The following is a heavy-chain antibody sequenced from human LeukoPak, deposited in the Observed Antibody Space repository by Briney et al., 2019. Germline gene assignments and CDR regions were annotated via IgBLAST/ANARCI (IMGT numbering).Heavy chain of an antibody. CDR1: GFTFSSYS. CDR2: ISSSSSYI. V-gene: IGHV3-21*01. Sequence: GGSLRLSCAASGFTFSSYSMNWVRQAPGKGLEWVSSISSSSSYIYYADSVKGRFTISRDNAKNSLYLQMNSLRAEDTAVYYCARDRSSGWCQDYWGQGTLVTVSS. J-gene: IGHJ4*02. D-gene: IGHD6-19*01. CDR3: ARDRSSGWCQDY.